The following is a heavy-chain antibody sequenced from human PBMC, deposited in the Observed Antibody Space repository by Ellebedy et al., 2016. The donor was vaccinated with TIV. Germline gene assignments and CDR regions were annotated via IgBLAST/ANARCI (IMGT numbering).Heavy chain of an antibody. Sequence: MPGGSLRLSCTVSGGSISSSSYYWGWIRQPPGKGLEWIGSIYYSGSTYYNPSLKLRVTISVDMSKNQFSLKLSSVTAADTAVYYCARPAYPSSTGNGWFDPWGQGTLVTVSS. CDR3: ARPAYPSSTGNGWFDP. V-gene: IGHV4-39*01. J-gene: IGHJ5*02. CDR2: IYYSGST. D-gene: IGHD2-2*01. CDR1: GGSISSSSYY.